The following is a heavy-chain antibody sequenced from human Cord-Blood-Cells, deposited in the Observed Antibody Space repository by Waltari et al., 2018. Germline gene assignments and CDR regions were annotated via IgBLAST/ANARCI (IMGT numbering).Heavy chain of an antibody. J-gene: IGHJ4*02. CDR3: VGSALRLSFDY. CDR2: IYYSGST. D-gene: IGHD3-10*01. Sequence: QVQLQESGPGLVKPSETLSLTCTVSGGPISRYYRSWIRQPPGKGLEWIGYIYYSGSTNYNPSLKSRVTISVDTSKNQFSLKLSSVTAADTAVYYCVGSALRLSFDYWGQGTLVTVSS. CDR1: GGPISRYY. V-gene: IGHV4-59*08.